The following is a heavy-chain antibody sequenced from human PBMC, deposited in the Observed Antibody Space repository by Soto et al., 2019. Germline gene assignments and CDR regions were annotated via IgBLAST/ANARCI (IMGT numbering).Heavy chain of an antibody. Sequence: QVQLVQYGAEVKKPGASVKVSCKASGYIFTNYDINVVRQATGQGLEYLGWINQNSGNTGYVQKFKGRVTMTRNTNRNTVYMELNSLRSEDTAVYYCARGSKYGDHSMWFDPWGQGTLVTVSS. D-gene: IGHD4-17*01. CDR3: ARGSKYGDHSMWFDP. CDR2: INQNSGNT. J-gene: IGHJ5*02. CDR1: GYIFTNYD. V-gene: IGHV1-8*01.